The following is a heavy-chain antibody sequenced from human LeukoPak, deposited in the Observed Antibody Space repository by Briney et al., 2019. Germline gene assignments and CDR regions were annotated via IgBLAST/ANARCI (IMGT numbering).Heavy chain of an antibody. CDR2: IYYSGST. CDR3: TREVEGYSYVSGRFLHFDP. D-gene: IGHD3-10*01. Sequence: SGTLSLTRAVSGGSISSSNWWSWVRQPPGKGLKWIGSIYYSGSTYNNRSLKRRLTISIDTSKNQFSLRLSSVTAADTAVYYCTREVEGYSYVSGRFLHFDPWGQGTLVTVSS. V-gene: IGHV4-4*02. CDR1: GGSISSSNW. J-gene: IGHJ5*02.